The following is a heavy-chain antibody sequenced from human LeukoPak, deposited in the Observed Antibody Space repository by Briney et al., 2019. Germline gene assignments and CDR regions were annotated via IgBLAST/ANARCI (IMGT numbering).Heavy chain of an antibody. V-gene: IGHV4-38-2*01. CDR2: IYHSGST. J-gene: IGHJ5*02. CDR1: GYSISSGYY. CDR3: ARHVGKRAVAVPYNWFDP. D-gene: IGHD6-19*01. Sequence: SETLSLTCAVSGYSISSGYYWGWIRQPPGKGREWIGSIYHSGSTYYNPSLKSRVTISVDTSKNQFSLKLSSVTAADTAVYYCARHVGKRAVAVPYNWFDPWGRGTLVTVSS.